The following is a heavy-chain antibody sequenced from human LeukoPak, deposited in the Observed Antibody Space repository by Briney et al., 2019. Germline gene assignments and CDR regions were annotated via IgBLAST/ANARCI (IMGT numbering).Heavy chain of an antibody. CDR2: IYYTGST. Sequence: SETLSLTCTASGDSITNFYLNWIRQPPGKGLEWIGYIYYTGSTSFNTSIKSRVNMSVDTSNNQISLKLSSVTAADTAVYFCARWMGTWNAFDIWGQGTVVTVSS. V-gene: IGHV4-59*01. J-gene: IGHJ3*02. CDR3: ARWMGTWNAFDI. D-gene: IGHD1-1*01. CDR1: GDSITNFY.